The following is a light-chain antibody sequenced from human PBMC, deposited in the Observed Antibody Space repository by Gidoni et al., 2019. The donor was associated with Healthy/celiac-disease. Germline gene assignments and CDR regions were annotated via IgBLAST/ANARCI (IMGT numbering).Light chain of an antibody. J-gene: IGLJ1*01. Sequence: QSALTQHASVSGSPGQSITISCTGTSSDVGGYNYVSWYQQHPGKAPKLMIYEVSNRPSGVSNRFSGSKSGNTASLTISGLQAEDEADYYCSSYTSSSTNVFGTGTKVTVL. CDR3: SSYTSSSTNV. CDR2: EVS. V-gene: IGLV2-14*01. CDR1: SSDVGGYNY.